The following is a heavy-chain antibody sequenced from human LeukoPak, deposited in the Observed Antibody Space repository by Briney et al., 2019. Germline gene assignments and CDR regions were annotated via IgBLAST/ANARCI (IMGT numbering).Heavy chain of an antibody. CDR3: ARAQVCSTTSCYSYFDY. V-gene: IGHV1-2*02. CDR1: GYTFTGYY. Sequence: ASVKVSCKASGYTFTGYYIHWVRQAPGQGLEWMGWINPNSGGTNYAQKFQGRVTMTRDTSISAAYMELSRLRSDDTAVYYCARAQVCSTTSCYSYFDYWGRGTLVTVSS. CDR2: INPNSGGT. J-gene: IGHJ4*02. D-gene: IGHD2-2*02.